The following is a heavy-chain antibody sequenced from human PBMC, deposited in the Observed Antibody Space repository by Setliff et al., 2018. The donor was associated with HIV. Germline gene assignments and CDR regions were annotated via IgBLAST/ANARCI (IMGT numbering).Heavy chain of an antibody. D-gene: IGHD3-22*01. CDR2: IHYTGIS. J-gene: IGHJ5*02. Sequence: SETLSLTCVISGGSMGSHYWSWIRQSPGKGLEWIGNIHYTGISDINPSLKRRATISLDRRKIQFSLKLSSVTAADTAIYYCASRIYYYDESRVLREEGFVPWGQGTLVTVSS. CDR1: GGSMGSHY. V-gene: IGHV4-59*11. CDR3: ASRIYYYDESRVLREEGFVP.